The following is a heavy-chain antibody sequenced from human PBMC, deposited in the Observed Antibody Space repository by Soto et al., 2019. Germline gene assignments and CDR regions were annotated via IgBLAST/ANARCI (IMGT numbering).Heavy chain of an antibody. D-gene: IGHD3-22*01. V-gene: IGHV4-39*01. CDR2: VYFVGNS. CDR3: ATYSYLLDTSGYHDV. J-gene: IGHJ4*02. Sequence: SETLSLTCTVSGDSISSASYFWGWIRQPPGKGLEWIGSVYFVGNSYYNPSLKSRVSISVDASKNQFSLRLSSMTAADTALYYCATYSYLLDTSGYHDVWGQGLQVTVSS. CDR1: GDSISSASYF.